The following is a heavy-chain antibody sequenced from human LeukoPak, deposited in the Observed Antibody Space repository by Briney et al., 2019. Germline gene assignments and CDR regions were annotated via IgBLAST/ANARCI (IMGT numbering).Heavy chain of an antibody. Sequence: SVKVSCKASGYTFTGYYMHWVRRAPGQGLEWMGGIIPIFGTANYAQKFQGRVTITADESTSTAYMELSSLRSEDTAVYYCARDRSGYDPFDYWGQGTLVTVSS. CDR2: IIPIFGTA. CDR1: GYTFTGYY. V-gene: IGHV1-69*13. J-gene: IGHJ4*02. D-gene: IGHD5-12*01. CDR3: ARDRSGYDPFDY.